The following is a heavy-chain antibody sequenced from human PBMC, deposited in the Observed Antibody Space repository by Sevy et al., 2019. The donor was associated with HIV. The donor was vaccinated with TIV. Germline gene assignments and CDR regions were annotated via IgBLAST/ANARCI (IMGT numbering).Heavy chain of an antibody. CDR2: IYSGGST. CDR1: GFTVSSNY. Sequence: GGSLRLSCAASGFTVSSNYMSWVRQAPGKGLEWVSVIYSGGSTYYADSVKGRFTISRDNSKNTLYLQMNSLRAEDTAVYYCATGGRGYDSSGYCFFARAFDIWGQGTMVTVSS. J-gene: IGHJ3*02. CDR3: ATGGRGYDSSGYCFFARAFDI. V-gene: IGHV3-53*01. D-gene: IGHD3-22*01.